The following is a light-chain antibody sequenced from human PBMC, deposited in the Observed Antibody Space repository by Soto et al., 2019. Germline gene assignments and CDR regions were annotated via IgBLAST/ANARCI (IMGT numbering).Light chain of an antibody. CDR1: IIGSKS. CDR2: DDT. CDR3: QAWDSGTDHWV. Sequence: SYELTQPPSVSVAPGQTASITCGGNIIGSKSVHWYQQKPGQAPVLVVSDDTDRPSGIPERFSGSTSGNTATLTISRVEDGDEADYYCQAWDSGTDHWVFGGGTKVTVL. J-gene: IGLJ3*02. V-gene: IGLV3-21*02.